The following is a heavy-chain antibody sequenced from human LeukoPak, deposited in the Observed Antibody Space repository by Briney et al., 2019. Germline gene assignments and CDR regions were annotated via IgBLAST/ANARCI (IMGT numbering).Heavy chain of an antibody. CDR2: LNSDGSST. V-gene: IGHV3-74*01. D-gene: IGHD3-16*01. CDR1: GFTFSNYW. J-gene: IGHJ4*02. CDR3: ARDPPSRGTRYFDY. Sequence: GGSLRLSCAASGFTFSNYWMHWVRQAPGKGLVWVSRLNSDGSSTNYADSVKGRFTISRDNAKNTLYLQMNSLRAEDTAVYYCARDPPSRGTRYFDYWGQGTLVTVSS.